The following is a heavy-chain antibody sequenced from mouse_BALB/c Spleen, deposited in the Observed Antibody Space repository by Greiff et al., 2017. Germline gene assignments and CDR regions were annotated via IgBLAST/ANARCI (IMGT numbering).Heavy chain of an antibody. D-gene: IGHD2-1*01. V-gene: IGHV5-9-4*01. J-gene: IGHJ3*01. CDR3: ARDGGNYFAY. CDR1: GFTFSSYA. Sequence: EVQRVESGGGLVKPGGSLKLSCAASGFTFSSYAMSWVRQSPEKRLEWVAEISSGGSYTYYPDTVTGRFTISRDNAKNTLYLEMSSLRSEDTAMYYYARDGGNYFAYWGQGTLVTVSA. CDR2: ISSGGSYT.